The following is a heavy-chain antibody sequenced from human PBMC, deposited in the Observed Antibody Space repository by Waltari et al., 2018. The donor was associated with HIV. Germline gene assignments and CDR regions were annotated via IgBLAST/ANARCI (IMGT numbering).Heavy chain of an antibody. V-gene: IGHV4-34*01. Sequence: QVQLQQWGAGLLKPSETLSLTCAVYGGSFSGYYWSWIRQPPGKGLEWIGEINHSGSTNYNPSLKSRVTISVDTSKNQFSLKLSSVTAADTAVYYCAGPNPTVTTLYWYFDLWGRGTLVTVSS. J-gene: IGHJ2*01. CDR3: AGPNPTVTTLYWYFDL. CDR2: INHSGST. CDR1: GGSFSGYY. D-gene: IGHD4-17*01.